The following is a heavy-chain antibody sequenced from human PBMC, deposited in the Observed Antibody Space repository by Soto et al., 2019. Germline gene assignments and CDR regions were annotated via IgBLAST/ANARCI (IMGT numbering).Heavy chain of an antibody. J-gene: IGHJ4*02. CDR3: ARVPDPYSSGYCFDD. Sequence: SVKVSCKASGGTFSSYAISWVRQAPGQGLEWMGGIIPICGTANYAQKFQGRVTITADESTSTAYMELSSLRSEDTAGYYCARVPDPYSSGYCFDDWGQGTPVTVSS. D-gene: IGHD3-22*01. V-gene: IGHV1-69*13. CDR1: GGTFSSYA. CDR2: IIPICGTA.